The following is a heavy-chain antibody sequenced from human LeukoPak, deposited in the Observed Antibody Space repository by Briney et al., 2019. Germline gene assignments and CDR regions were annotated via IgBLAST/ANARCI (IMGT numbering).Heavy chain of an antibody. V-gene: IGHV3-74*01. J-gene: IGHJ3*02. CDR3: ARPPDGLANAFDI. CDR1: GFSFSTSW. Sequence: GGSLRLSCKASGFSFSTSWIHWVRQAPGKGLMWVSRINPDYSATDYADSVRGRFTISRDNAKNTVFLQMNSLRAEDTAVYYCARPPDGLANAFDIWGLGTMVTVSS. CDR2: INPDYSAT. D-gene: IGHD2-8*01.